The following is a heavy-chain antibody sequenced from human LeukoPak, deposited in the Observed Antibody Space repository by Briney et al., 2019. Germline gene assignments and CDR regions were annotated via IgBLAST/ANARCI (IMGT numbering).Heavy chain of an antibody. D-gene: IGHD2-15*01. CDR1: GGSISSYY. V-gene: IGHV4-59*01. J-gene: IGHJ3*02. CDR3: ARSYCSDTCYAVGAFDI. Sequence: SETLSLTCIISGGSISSYYWIWIRQPPGKGLEWIGYIYYSGSTNYNPSLKSRVTISVDTSKNQFSLKLSSVTAADTAVYYCARSYCSDTCYAVGAFDIWGQGTVVTVSS. CDR2: IYYSGST.